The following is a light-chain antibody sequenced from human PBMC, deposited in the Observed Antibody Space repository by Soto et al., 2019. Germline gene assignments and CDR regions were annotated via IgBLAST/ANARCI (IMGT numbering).Light chain of an antibody. V-gene: IGKV3-20*01. Sequence: EIVFAHSSVTLSFSPVERATLSCRASQSVRSSYLAWYQQNAGQAPRLLIYGASSRATGIPDRFSGSGSGTDFTLTISRLEPEDFAVYYCLQYGTFPRTFGQGTKVDIK. CDR2: GAS. CDR3: LQYGTFPRT. J-gene: IGKJ1*01. CDR1: QSVRSSY.